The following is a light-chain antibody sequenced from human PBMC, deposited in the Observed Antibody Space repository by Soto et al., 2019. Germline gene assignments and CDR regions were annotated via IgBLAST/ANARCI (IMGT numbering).Light chain of an antibody. J-gene: IGKJ4*01. Sequence: EIVMTQSPATLSVSPGERATLSCRASQSVSSDLAWYQQKPGQAPRLLIYGASTRATSIAARFSGSGSGTEFTLTITNLQSEDFAVYYCQEYNSWPPTFGGGTKVDIK. V-gene: IGKV3-15*01. CDR3: QEYNSWPPT. CDR2: GAS. CDR1: QSVSSD.